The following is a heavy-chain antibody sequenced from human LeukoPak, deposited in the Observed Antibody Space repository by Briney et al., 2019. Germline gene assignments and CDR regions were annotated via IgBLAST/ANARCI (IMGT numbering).Heavy chain of an antibody. D-gene: IGHD3-10*01. J-gene: IGHJ4*02. V-gene: IGHV1-18*01. CDR1: GYTFTSYG. Sequence: ASVEVSCKASGYTFTSYGISWVRQAPGQGLEWMGWISAYNGNTNYAQKFQGRVTMTTDTSTRTAYMELRSLTSDDTAVYYCARDAFRGVTFPTVWGQGTLVTVSS. CDR3: ARDAFRGVTFPTV. CDR2: ISAYNGNT.